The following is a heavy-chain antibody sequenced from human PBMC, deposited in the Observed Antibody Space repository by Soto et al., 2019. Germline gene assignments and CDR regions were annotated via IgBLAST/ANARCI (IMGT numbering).Heavy chain of an antibody. CDR1: GFTFRSYG. J-gene: IGHJ5*02. Sequence: QVQLVESWGYVVQPGRSLRLSCAASGFTFRSYGMHWVRQSPGKVLAWVAIIWYDGSNQKYADSVKGRFTISSDNSANTLLLRMDSLRGEDTAVYYCAKDQGTPGTGGSGRWFDRWGRGTRVIV. CDR2: IWYDGSNQ. D-gene: IGHD1-1*01. V-gene: IGHV3-33*06. CDR3: AKDQGTPGTGGSGRWFDR.